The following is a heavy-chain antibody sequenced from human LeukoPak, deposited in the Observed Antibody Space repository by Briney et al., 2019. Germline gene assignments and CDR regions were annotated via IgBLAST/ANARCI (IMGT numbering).Heavy chain of an antibody. Sequence: SGGSLRLSCAASGFTFSSYAVSWVRQAPGKGLEWVSAISGSGGSTYYADSVKGRFTISRDNSKNTLYLQMNSLRAEDTAVYYCAKDPRRDGYNPYYFDYWGQGTLVTVSS. D-gene: IGHD5-24*01. CDR1: GFTFSSYA. V-gene: IGHV3-23*01. CDR2: ISGSGGST. CDR3: AKDPRRDGYNPYYFDY. J-gene: IGHJ4*02.